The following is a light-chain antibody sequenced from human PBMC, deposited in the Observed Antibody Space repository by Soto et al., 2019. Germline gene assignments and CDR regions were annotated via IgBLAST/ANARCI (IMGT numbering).Light chain of an antibody. CDR1: QSVSSK. J-gene: IGKJ3*01. Sequence: EIVMTQSPATLSVSPGERATLSCRASQSVSSKLAWYQQKPGQAPRLLIYGASTRATGIPARFSGSGSGTEFTLTISSLQSEDFALYYCQQYNSWPATFGPGTKVDI. CDR2: GAS. CDR3: QQYNSWPAT. V-gene: IGKV3-15*01.